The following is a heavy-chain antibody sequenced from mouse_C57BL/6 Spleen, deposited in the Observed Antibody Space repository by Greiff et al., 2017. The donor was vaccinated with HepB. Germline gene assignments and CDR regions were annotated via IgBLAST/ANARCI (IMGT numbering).Heavy chain of an antibody. V-gene: IGHV1-4*01. CDR2: INPSSGYT. CDR3: ARRLYYGSSDYAMDY. Sequence: QVQLKQSGAELARPGASVKMSCKASGYTFTSYTMHWVKQRPGQGLEWIGYINPSSGYTKYNQKFKDKATLTADKSSSTAYMQLSSLTSEDSAVYYCARRLYYGSSDYAMDYWGQGTSVTVSS. D-gene: IGHD1-1*01. J-gene: IGHJ4*01. CDR1: GYTFTSYT.